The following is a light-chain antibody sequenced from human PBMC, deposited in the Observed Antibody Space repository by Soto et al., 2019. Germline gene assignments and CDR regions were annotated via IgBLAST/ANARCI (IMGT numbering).Light chain of an antibody. CDR2: DAS. J-gene: IGKJ1*01. Sequence: DIQMTQSPSTLSASVGDRVTITCRPSQSINNFLAWYQQKPGKAPNLLIYDASSLESGVPSRFSGSGSGTEFSLTVSSLQPDDFATYYCQQYYSYPATFGQGTKVEIK. V-gene: IGKV1-5*01. CDR3: QQYYSYPAT. CDR1: QSINNF.